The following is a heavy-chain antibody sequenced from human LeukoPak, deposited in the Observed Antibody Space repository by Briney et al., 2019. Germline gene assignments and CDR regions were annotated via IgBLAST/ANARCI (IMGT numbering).Heavy chain of an antibody. Sequence: GGSLRLSCAASGFTFSSYEMNWVRQAPGKGLEWVSYISSSGSTIYYADSVKGRFTISRDNAKNSLYLQMNSLRAEDTAVYYCAGVYDILTGYYNAVFDPWGQGTLVTVSS. CDR2: ISSSGSTI. CDR3: AGVYDILTGYYNAVFDP. CDR1: GFTFSSYE. D-gene: IGHD3-9*01. V-gene: IGHV3-48*03. J-gene: IGHJ5*02.